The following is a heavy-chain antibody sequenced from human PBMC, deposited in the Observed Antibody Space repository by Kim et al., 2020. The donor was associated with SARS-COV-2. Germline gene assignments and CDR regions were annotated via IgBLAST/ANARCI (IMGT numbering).Heavy chain of an antibody. Sequence: GGSLRLSCAASGFTFSSYAMHWVRQAPGKGLEWVAVISYDGSNKYYADSVKGRFTISRDNSKNTLYLQMNSLRAEDTAVYYCARDKGAEPEYYFDYWGQGTLVTVSS. V-gene: IGHV3-30*04. J-gene: IGHJ4*02. CDR1: GFTFSSYA. CDR2: ISYDGSNK. CDR3: ARDKGAEPEYYFDY. D-gene: IGHD1-26*01.